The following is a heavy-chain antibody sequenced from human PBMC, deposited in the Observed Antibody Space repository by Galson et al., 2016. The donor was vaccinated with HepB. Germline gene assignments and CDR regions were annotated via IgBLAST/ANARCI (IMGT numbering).Heavy chain of an antibody. CDR2: IDYSGST. J-gene: IGHJ6*02. V-gene: IGHV4-39*07. CDR1: GGSIRGTVYY. Sequence: SETLSLTCTVSGGSIRGTVYYWGWIRQPPGKGLEWIGSIDYSGSTYYNPSLKSRVTISVDTSTNQFSLKLNSVTAADTAVYYCARDGGSYSVYYYGMGVWGQGTTVTVSS. D-gene: IGHD1-26*01. CDR3: ARDGGSYSVYYYGMGV.